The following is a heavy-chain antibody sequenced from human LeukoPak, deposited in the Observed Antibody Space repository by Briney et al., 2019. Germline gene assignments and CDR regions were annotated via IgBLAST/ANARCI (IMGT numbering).Heavy chain of an antibody. V-gene: IGHV1-46*01. CDR2: INPGGGST. CDR3: ARGRSSDILTGYYNGGRCDY. D-gene: IGHD3-9*01. J-gene: IGHJ4*02. Sequence: ASVKVSCKASGYTFTGYYIYWVRQAPGQGREWVGRINPGGGSTTYAQKFQGGVTMTWDTSTSTVYMELSSLRSEDTAVYYCARGRSSDILTGYYNGGRCDYWGQGTRVPVSS. CDR1: GYTFTGYY.